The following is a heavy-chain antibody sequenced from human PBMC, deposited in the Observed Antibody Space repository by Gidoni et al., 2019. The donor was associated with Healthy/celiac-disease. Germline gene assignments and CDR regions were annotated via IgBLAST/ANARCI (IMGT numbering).Heavy chain of an antibody. Sequence: EVHLVESGGGLVQPGRSLRLSCAASGFTFDDYAMHWVRQVPGRGLEWVSGISWNSRNIDYADSVKGRFTISRDNAKNSLYLQMNSLRVEDTALYYCAKDPHLGFCGGDSCPSSYGMDVWGQGTTVTVSS. CDR3: AKDPHLGFCGGDSCPSSYGMDV. D-gene: IGHD2-15*01. CDR2: ISWNSRNI. V-gene: IGHV3-9*01. CDR1: GFTFDDYA. J-gene: IGHJ6*02.